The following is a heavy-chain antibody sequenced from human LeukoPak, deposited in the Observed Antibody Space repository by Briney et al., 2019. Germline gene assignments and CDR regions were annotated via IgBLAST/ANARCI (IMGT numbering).Heavy chain of an antibody. D-gene: IGHD2-21*02. CDR1: GFTFSDYE. V-gene: IGHV3-48*03. Sequence: PGGSLRLSCAVSGFTFSDYEMKWVRQAPGKGLEWVSYITSSGTTIYYADSVKGRLTTSRDNAKNSLYLQMNSLRAEDTAVYYCARERLSCGGVCLDYWGQGTLVTVSS. CDR3: ARERLSCGGVCLDY. CDR2: ITSSGTTI. J-gene: IGHJ4*02.